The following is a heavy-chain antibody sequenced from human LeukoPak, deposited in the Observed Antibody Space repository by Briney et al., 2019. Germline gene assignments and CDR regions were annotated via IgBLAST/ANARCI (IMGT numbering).Heavy chain of an antibody. D-gene: IGHD4-17*01. V-gene: IGHV3-48*04. CDR2: ISSSGSTI. J-gene: IGHJ6*03. CDR3: ARVRDYGDHPWNYMDV. CDR1: GFTFSSYS. Sequence: GGSLRLSCAASGFTFSSYSMNWVRQAPGKGLEWVSYISSSGSTIYYADSVKGRFTISRDNAKNSLYLQMNSLRAEDTAVYYCARVRDYGDHPWNYMDVWGKGTTVTISS.